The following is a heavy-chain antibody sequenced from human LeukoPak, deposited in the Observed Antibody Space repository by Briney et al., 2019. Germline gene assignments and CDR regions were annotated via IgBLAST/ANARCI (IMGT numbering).Heavy chain of an antibody. CDR2: ISSYNGNT. CDR1: GYTFTSYG. V-gene: IGHV1-18*01. D-gene: IGHD2-15*01. J-gene: IGHJ6*02. CDR3: ARERRFCSGGSCSTPLGGMDV. Sequence: ASVKVSCKASGYTFTSYGISWVRQAPGQGLEWMGWISSYNGNTNYAQNLQGRVTMTTDTSTSTGYMELRSLGSDDTAVYYCARERRFCSGGSCSTPLGGMDVWGQGTTVAVSS.